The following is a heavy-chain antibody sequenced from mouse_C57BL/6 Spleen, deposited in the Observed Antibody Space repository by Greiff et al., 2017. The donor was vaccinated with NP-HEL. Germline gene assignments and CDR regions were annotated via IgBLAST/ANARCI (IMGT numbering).Heavy chain of an antibody. CDR3: ARKVLRAFYY. Sequence: VQLKPSGPALVQPGASVQLSCKASGYTFTDYYMNWVKQSHGKSLEWIGDINPNNGGTSYNQKFKGKATLTVDTSYSTAYMELRSLTSEDSSFYYCARKVLRAFYYWGQGTTLTVSS. V-gene: IGHV1-26*01. CDR1: GYTFTDYY. J-gene: IGHJ2*01. CDR2: INPNNGGT. D-gene: IGHD1-1*01.